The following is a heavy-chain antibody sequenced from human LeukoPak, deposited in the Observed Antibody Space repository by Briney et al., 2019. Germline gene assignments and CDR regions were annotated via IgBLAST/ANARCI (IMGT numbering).Heavy chain of an antibody. D-gene: IGHD2-2*02. Sequence: GASVKVSCKASGYTFTSYYMHWVRQAPGQGLEWMGIINPSGGSTSYAQKFQGRVTMAEDTSTDTAYMELSSLRSEDTAVYYCATDIRDCSSTSCYKAERIQLGYWGQGTPVTVSS. CDR2: INPSGGST. J-gene: IGHJ4*02. V-gene: IGHV1-46*01. CDR3: ATDIRDCSSTSCYKAERIQLGY. CDR1: GYTFTSYY.